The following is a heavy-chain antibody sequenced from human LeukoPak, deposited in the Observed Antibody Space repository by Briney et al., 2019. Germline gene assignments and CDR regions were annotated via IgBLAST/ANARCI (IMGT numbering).Heavy chain of an antibody. Sequence: SETLSPTCTVSGGSVSSGSYYWSWIRQPPGKGLEWIGYIYYSGSTNYDPSLKSRVTISVDTSKNQFSLKLSSVTAADTAVYYCARSSGYYFAIWGQGTMVTVSS. V-gene: IGHV4-61*01. J-gene: IGHJ3*02. CDR2: IYYSGST. D-gene: IGHD3-22*01. CDR3: ARSSGYYFAI. CDR1: GGSVSSGSYY.